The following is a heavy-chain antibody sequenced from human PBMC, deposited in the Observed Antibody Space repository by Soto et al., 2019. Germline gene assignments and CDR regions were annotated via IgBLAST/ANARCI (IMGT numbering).Heavy chain of an antibody. CDR3: ARNGHPGITGTTSMPFDP. CDR2: ISSSGSTI. V-gene: IGHV3-48*03. CDR1: GFTFSSYE. Sequence: GGSLRLSCAASGFTFSSYEMNWVRQAPGKGLEWVSYISSSGSTIYYADSVKGRFTISRDNAKNSLYLQMNSLRAEDTAVYYCARNGHPGITGTTSMPFDPWGQGTLVTVS. J-gene: IGHJ5*02. D-gene: IGHD1-7*01.